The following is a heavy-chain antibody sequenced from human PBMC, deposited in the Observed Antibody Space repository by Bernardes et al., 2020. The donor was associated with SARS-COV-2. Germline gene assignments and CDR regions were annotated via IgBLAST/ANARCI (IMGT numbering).Heavy chain of an antibody. CDR2: ISYDGSNK. D-gene: IGHD2-2*01. V-gene: IGHV3-30*18. J-gene: IGHJ4*02. CDR3: AKGGEVVPAAMLDYYFDY. CDR1: GFTFSSYG. Sequence: GGSLRLSCAASGFTFSSYGMHWVRQAPGKGLEWVAVISYDGSNKYYADSVKGRFTISRDNSKNTLYLQMNSLRAEDTAVYYCAKGGEVVPAAMLDYYFDYWGQGTLVTVSS.